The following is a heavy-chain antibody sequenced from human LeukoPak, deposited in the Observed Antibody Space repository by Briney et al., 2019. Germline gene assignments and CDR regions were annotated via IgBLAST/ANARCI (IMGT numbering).Heavy chain of an antibody. CDR3: ARAPLTNEDY. CDR2: ISSSSSYI. Sequence: GGPLRLSCAASGFTFSSYSMNWVRQAPGKGLEWVSSISSSSSYIYYADSVKGRFTISRDNAKNSLYLQMNSLRAEDTAVYYCARAPLTNEDYWGQGTLVTVSS. D-gene: IGHD2-8*01. V-gene: IGHV3-21*01. CDR1: GFTFSSYS. J-gene: IGHJ4*02.